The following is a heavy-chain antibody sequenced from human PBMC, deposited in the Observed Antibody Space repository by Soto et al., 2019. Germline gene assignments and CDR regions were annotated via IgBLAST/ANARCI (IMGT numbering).Heavy chain of an antibody. D-gene: IGHD7-27*01. J-gene: IGHJ4*02. CDR3: AKNWNWGSLVH. CDR1: GGSISSSSYY. V-gene: IGHV4-39*01. CDR2: IYYSGST. Sequence: SETLSLTCTFSGGSISSSSYYWGWIRQPPGKGLEWIGSIYYSGSTYYNPSLKSRVTISVDTSKNQFSLKLSSVTAADTAVYYCAKNWNWGSLVHWGQGTLVTVSS.